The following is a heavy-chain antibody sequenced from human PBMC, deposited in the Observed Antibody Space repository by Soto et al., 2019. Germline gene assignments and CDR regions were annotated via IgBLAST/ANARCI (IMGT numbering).Heavy chain of an antibody. V-gene: IGHV4-31*03. Sequence: TSETLSLTCTVSGGSISSGGYYWSWIRQHPGKGLEWIGYIYYSGSTYYNPSLKSRVTISVDTSKNQFSLKLSSVTAADTAVYYCARVNPRITMVRGVINWFDPWGQGTLVTVSS. CDR2: IYYSGST. D-gene: IGHD3-10*01. J-gene: IGHJ5*02. CDR1: GGSISSGGYY. CDR3: ARVNPRITMVRGVINWFDP.